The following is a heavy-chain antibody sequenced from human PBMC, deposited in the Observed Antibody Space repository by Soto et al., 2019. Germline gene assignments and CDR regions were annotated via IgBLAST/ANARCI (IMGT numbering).Heavy chain of an antibody. CDR3: VRKVAGSI. CDR1: GFTVSSFP. Sequence: EMHLLESGGGLVQPGGSLRLSCAASGFTVSSFPMTWVRQAPGKGLEWVSSISSSGDDSFYADSVKGRFTISRDSSKNMLFLQLSSLRAEDTAVYYCVRKVAGSIWGQGTLVTVSS. CDR2: ISSSGDDS. J-gene: IGHJ4*02. D-gene: IGHD6-19*01. V-gene: IGHV3-23*01.